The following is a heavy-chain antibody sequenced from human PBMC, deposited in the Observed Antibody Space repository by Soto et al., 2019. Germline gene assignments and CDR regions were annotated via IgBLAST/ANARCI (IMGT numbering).Heavy chain of an antibody. CDR1: GFTVSSYS. J-gene: IGHJ4*02. D-gene: IGHD2-2*01. CDR3: ARDRPGIVVVPAAMPAGGSVFDY. CDR2: ISSSSSTI. V-gene: IGHV3-48*01. Sequence: GGSLGISCAAPGFTVSSYSMNWVRPAPGEGLEWGSFISSSSSTIYYADSVKGRFTISRDNAKTSLYLQMNSLRAEDTAVYYCARDRPGIVVVPAAMPAGGSVFDYWGQGTLVTVSS.